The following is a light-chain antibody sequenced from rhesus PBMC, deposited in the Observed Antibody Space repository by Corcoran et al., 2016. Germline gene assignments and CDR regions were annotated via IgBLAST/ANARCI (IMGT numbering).Light chain of an antibody. CDR2: GAS. V-gene: IGKV1-33*02. Sequence: DIQMTQFPSSLSASVGDRVTITCRASQVISNDLAWYQQKPGEAPKLLIDGASSLQRGIPSRFRCSGAGKDFTLTISGLQSEDFANYYCHHYYSTPFTFGPGTKLDIK. CDR3: HHYYSTPFT. J-gene: IGKJ3*01. CDR1: QVISND.